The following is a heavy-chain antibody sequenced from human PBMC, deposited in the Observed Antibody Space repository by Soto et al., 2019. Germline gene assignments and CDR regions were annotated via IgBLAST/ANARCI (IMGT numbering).Heavy chain of an antibody. V-gene: IGHV1-69*13. Sequence: SVKVSCKASGGTFSSYAISWVRQAPGQGLEWMGGIIPIFGTANYAQKFQGRVTITADESTSTAYMELSSLRSEDTAVYYCARAYSRTLPAAIHADDAFDIWGQ. J-gene: IGHJ3*02. CDR3: ARAYSRTLPAAIHADDAFDI. CDR1: GGTFSSYA. D-gene: IGHD2-2*02. CDR2: IIPIFGTA.